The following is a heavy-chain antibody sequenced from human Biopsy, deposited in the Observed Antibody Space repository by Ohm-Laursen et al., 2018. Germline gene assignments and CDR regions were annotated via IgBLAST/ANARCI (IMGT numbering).Heavy chain of an antibody. CDR2: ISVKAANT. J-gene: IGHJ4*02. CDR3: AREGTSVTFFGKISDYYFDF. D-gene: IGHD3-3*01. V-gene: IGHV1-18*01. Sequence: GPSVTVSCQAYGATFRSDAISWVRQPPGQGLEWLGWISVKAANTNYTQKLQGRVTMTTDTSTNTAYMELRSLRSNDTALYYCAREGTSVTFFGKISDYYFDFWGPGTVVTVSS. CDR1: GATFRSDA.